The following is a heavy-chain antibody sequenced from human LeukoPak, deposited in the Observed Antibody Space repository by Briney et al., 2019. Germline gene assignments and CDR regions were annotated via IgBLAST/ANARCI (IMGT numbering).Heavy chain of an antibody. CDR2: IYYSGST. Sequence: SETLSLTCTVSGGSISIYYWSWIRQPPGKGLECVGYIYYSGSTNYNPPLKSRVTISVDTSKNQFSLKLSSVTAADTAVYYCARSRSPWELLLDYWGQGTLVTVSS. CDR3: ARSRSPWELLLDY. D-gene: IGHD1-26*01. J-gene: IGHJ4*02. CDR1: GGSISIYY. V-gene: IGHV4-59*13.